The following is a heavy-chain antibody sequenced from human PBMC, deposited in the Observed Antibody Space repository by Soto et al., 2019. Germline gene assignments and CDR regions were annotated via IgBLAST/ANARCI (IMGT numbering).Heavy chain of an antibody. J-gene: IGHJ6*03. CDR2: IYYSGST. V-gene: IGHV4-59*01. Sequence: SETLSLTCTVSGGSISSYYWSWIRQPPGKGLEWIGYIYYSGSTNYNPSLKSRVTISVDTSKNQFSLKLSSVTAADTAVYYCARLLWFGEDMDVWGKGTTVTVSS. CDR1: GGSISSYY. CDR3: ARLLWFGEDMDV. D-gene: IGHD3-10*01.